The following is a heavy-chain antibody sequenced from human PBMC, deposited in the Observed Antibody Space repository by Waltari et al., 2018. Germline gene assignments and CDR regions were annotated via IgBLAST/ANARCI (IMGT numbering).Heavy chain of an antibody. CDR2: IYYSGNT. J-gene: IGHJ4*02. CDR1: GGSIGSSNNY. V-gene: IGHV4-39*01. CDR3: ARSGTYRGYFDY. D-gene: IGHD1-26*01. Sequence: QLQLQESGPGLVKPSETLSLTCTVSGGSIGSSNNYWGWIRQPPGKGLEWIGSIYYSGNTYYNPPLKSRVTISVDTSKNQFSLRLSSATAADTAVYYCARSGTYRGYFDYWGQGTLVTVSS.